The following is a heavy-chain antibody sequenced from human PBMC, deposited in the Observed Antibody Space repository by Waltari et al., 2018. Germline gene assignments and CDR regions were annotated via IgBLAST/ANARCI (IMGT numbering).Heavy chain of an antibody. CDR3: ARIRRDSSGHYFDY. CDR1: GFSLSNARMG. D-gene: IGHD3-22*01. CDR2: IFSNDEK. J-gene: IGHJ4*02. Sequence: QVTLTESGPVLVKPTETLPLTCTVSGFSLSNARMGVSWIRQPPGKALEWLAHIFSNDEKSYSTSLKSRLTISKDTSKSQVVLTMTNMDPVDTATYYCARIRRDSSGHYFDYWGQGTLVTVSS. V-gene: IGHV2-26*01.